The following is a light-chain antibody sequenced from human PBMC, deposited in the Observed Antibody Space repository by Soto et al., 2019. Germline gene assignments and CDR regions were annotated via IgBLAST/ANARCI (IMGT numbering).Light chain of an antibody. J-gene: IGKJ1*01. V-gene: IGKV1-5*01. Sequence: DLQMTQSPSTLSASVGDRVTITCRASQSISSWLAWYQQKPGKAPKLLIYDASTLQSGVPSRFSGSGYGTEFTLTISSLQPDDFATYYCQQYDIYSRTFGQGTKVEIK. CDR2: DAS. CDR3: QQYDIYSRT. CDR1: QSISSW.